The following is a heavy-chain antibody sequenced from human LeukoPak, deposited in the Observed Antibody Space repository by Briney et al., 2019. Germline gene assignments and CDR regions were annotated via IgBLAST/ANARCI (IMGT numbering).Heavy chain of an antibody. CDR3: ARVTGYSSGCFDY. CDR1: GGTFSSYA. V-gene: IGHV1-69*04. D-gene: IGHD6-19*01. Sequence: ASVKVSCKASGGTFSSYAISWVRQAPGQGLEWMGRIIPILGIANYAQKFQGRVTITADKSTSTAYMELNSLRSEDTAVYYCARVTGYSSGCFDYWGQGTLVTVSS. J-gene: IGHJ4*02. CDR2: IIPILGIA.